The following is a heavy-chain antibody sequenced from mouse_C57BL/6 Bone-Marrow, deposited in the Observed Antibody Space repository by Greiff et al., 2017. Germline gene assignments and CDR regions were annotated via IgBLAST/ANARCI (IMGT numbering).Heavy chain of an antibody. CDR2: ISSGSSTI. V-gene: IGHV5-17*01. D-gene: IGHD4-1*01. CDR1: GFTFSDYG. CDR3: ARATGWFAY. Sequence: EVKLVESGGGLVKPGGSLKLSCAASGFTFSDYGMHWVRQAPEKGLEWVAYISSGSSTIYYADPMKGRFTISRDNAKNTLFLQMTSLRSEDTAMYYCARATGWFAYWGQGTLVTVSA. J-gene: IGHJ3*01.